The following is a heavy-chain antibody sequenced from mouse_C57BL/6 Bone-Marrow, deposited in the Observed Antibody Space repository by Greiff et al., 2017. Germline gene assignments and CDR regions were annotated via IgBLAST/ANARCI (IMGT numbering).Heavy chain of an antibody. CDR2: ISSGGIYT. CDR3: ARHTDY. CDR1: GFTFSSSG. V-gene: IGHV5-6*01. J-gene: IGHJ4*01. Sequence: EVQRVESGGDLVKPGGSLKISCAASGFTFSSSGMSWVRQTPDKRLEWVATISSGGIYTYYPDSVKGRFTLSRDNAKNTLYLQMSSLKSEDTAMYYCARHTDYWGQGTSVTVSS.